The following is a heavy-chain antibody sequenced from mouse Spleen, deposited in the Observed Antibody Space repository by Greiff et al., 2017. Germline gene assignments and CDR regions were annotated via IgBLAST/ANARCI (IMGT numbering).Heavy chain of an antibody. CDR2: ISSGGGST. CDR3: ARQRAVVATDY. J-gene: IGHJ2*01. D-gene: IGHD1-1*01. Sequence: EVQGVESGGGLVKPGGSLKLSCAASGFAFSSYDLSWVRQTPEKRLEWVAYISSGGGSTYYPDTVKGRFTISRDNAKNTLYLQMSSLKSEDTAMYYCARQRAVVATDYWGQGTTLTVSS. CDR1: GFAFSSYD. V-gene: IGHV5-12-1*01.